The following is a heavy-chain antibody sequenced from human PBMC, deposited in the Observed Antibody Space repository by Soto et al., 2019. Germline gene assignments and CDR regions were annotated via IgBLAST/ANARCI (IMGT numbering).Heavy chain of an antibody. Sequence: QVQLVQSGAEVKKPGSSVKVSCKASGGTFSSYAISWVRQAPGQGLEWMGGIIPIFGTANYAQKFQGRGTITADESTSTAYMELSSLRSEDTAVYYCARDRRDFCSGYQNNWFAPWGQGTLVTVSS. CDR2: IIPIFGTA. J-gene: IGHJ5*02. CDR3: ARDRRDFCSGYQNNWFAP. D-gene: IGHD3-3*01. V-gene: IGHV1-69*01. CDR1: GGTFSSYA.